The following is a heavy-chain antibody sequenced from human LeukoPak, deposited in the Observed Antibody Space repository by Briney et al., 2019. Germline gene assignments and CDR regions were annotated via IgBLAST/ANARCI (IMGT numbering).Heavy chain of an antibody. D-gene: IGHD1-26*01. Sequence: ASAKVSCKASGYTFTSYDINWVRQATGQGLEWMGWMNPNSGNTGYAQKFQGRVTMTRSTSINTAYMELNSLTSEDTAVYYCARSSVGARRRIDYWGQGTLVTVSS. V-gene: IGHV1-8*01. CDR2: MNPNSGNT. J-gene: IGHJ4*02. CDR3: ARSSVGARRRIDY. CDR1: GYTFTSYD.